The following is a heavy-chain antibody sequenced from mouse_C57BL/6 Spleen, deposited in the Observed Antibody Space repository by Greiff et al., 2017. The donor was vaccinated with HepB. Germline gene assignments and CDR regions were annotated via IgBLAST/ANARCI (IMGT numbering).Heavy chain of an antibody. CDR1: GFTFSDYG. D-gene: IGHD1-1*01. V-gene: IGHV5-17*01. CDR2: IRSGSSTI. J-gene: IGHJ3*01. Sequence: EVQVVESGGGLVKPGGSLKLSCAASGFTFSDYGMHWVRQAPEKGLEWVAYIRSGSSTIYYADTVKGRFTISRDNAKNTLFLQMTSLRSEDTAMYYCAGGDYYGSSDPAGFAYWGQGTLVTVSA. CDR3: AGGDYYGSSDPAGFAY.